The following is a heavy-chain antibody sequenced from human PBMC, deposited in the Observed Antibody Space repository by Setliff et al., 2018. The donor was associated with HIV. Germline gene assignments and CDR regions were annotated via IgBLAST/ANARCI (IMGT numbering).Heavy chain of an antibody. CDR3: ARHFGISYRSPFDP. D-gene: IGHD3-3*01. CDR2: IYPGDSDT. J-gene: IGHJ5*02. Sequence: GESLKISCKGSGYNFTNEWIGWVRQMPGKGLEWMGSIYPGDSDTRYSPSFQGQVTISADKSISTAYLQWSSLKASDTAMYYCARHFGISYRSPFDPWGQGTLVTVSS. CDR1: GYNFTNEW. V-gene: IGHV5-51*01.